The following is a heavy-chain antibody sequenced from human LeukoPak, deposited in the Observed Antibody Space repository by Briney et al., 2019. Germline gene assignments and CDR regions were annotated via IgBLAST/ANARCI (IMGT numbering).Heavy chain of an antibody. V-gene: IGHV3-21*01. D-gene: IGHD5-24*01. J-gene: IGHJ4*02. Sequence: GGSLRLSCAASGFSFSDYWMGWVRQAPGKGLEWVSSISSSSSYIYYADSVKGRFTISRDNAKNSLYLQMNSLRAEDTAVYYCARDRRAPIRDGYNSGVDYWGQGTLVTVSS. CDR1: GFSFSDYW. CDR3: ARDRRAPIRDGYNSGVDY. CDR2: ISSSSSYI.